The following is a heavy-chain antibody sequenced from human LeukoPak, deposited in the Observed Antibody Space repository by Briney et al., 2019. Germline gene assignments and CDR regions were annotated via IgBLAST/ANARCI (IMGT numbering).Heavy chain of an antibody. D-gene: IGHD6-19*01. Sequence: PSETLSLTCTVSGGSISSYYWSWIRQPPGKGLEWIGSIYYSGSTYYNPSLKSRVTISVDTSKNQFSLKLSSVTAADTAVYYCARDLLGIAVAGSWYFDLWGRGTLVTVSS. CDR2: IYYSGST. V-gene: IGHV4-59*12. CDR1: GGSISSYY. J-gene: IGHJ2*01. CDR3: ARDLLGIAVAGSWYFDL.